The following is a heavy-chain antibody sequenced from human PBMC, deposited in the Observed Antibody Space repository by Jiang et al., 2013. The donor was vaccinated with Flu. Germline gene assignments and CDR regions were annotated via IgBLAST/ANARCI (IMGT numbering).Heavy chain of an antibody. Sequence: ISGDSVSSNSFAWNWIRQSPSGGLEWLGRTYYRSKWTNDYAVSVKSRITINPDTSKNQFSLQLNSVTPEDTAVYYCARSVGEWLEHFDYWGQGTLVTVSS. J-gene: IGHJ4*02. CDR1: GDSVSSNSFA. CDR3: ARSVGEWLEHFDY. CDR2: TYYRSKWTN. D-gene: IGHD6-19*01. V-gene: IGHV6-1*01.